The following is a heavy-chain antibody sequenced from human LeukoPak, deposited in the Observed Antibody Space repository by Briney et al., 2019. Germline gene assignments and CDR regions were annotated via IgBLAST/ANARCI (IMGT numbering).Heavy chain of an antibody. D-gene: IGHD2-2*01. CDR1: GFTFSSYW. Sequence: GGSLRLSCAASGFTFSSYWTSWVRQAPGKGLEWVANIKQDGSEKYYVDSVKGRFTISRDNAKNSLYLQMNSLRAEDTAVYYCARGHCSSTSCARFIWGQGTLVTVSS. CDR2: IKQDGSEK. CDR3: ARGHCSSTSCARFI. J-gene: IGHJ4*02. V-gene: IGHV3-7*01.